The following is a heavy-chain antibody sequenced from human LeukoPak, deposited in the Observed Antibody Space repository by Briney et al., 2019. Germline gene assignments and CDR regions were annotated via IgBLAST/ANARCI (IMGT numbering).Heavy chain of an antibody. J-gene: IGHJ5*02. CDR2: ISWDGGST. D-gene: IGHD3-10*01. CDR1: GFTFDDYT. CDR3: ARDRRGVRGVIIPLDP. Sequence: GGSLRLSCAASGFTFDDYTMHWVRQAPGKGLEWVSLISWDGGSTYYADSVKGRFTISRDNSKNTLYLEMNSLRPEDTAVYYCARDRRGVRGVIIPLDPWGQGTLVTVSS. V-gene: IGHV3-43*01.